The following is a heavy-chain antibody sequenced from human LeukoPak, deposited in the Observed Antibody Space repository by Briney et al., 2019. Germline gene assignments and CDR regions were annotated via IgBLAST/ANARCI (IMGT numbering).Heavy chain of an antibody. D-gene: IGHD3-3*01. J-gene: IGHJ6*02. CDR1: GYTFTSYA. V-gene: IGHV7-4-1*02. CDR3: ARDLGNYDFWSGYSIYYYYYGMDV. CDR2: INTNTGNP. Sequence: ASVKVSCKASGYTFTSYAMNWVRQAPGQGLEWMGWINTNTGNPTYAQGFTGRFVFSLDTSVSTAYLQISSLKAEDTAVYYCARDLGNYDFWSGYSIYYYYYGMDVWGQGTTVTVSS.